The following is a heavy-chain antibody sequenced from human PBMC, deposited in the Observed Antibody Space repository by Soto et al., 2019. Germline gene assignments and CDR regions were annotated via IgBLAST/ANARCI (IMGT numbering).Heavy chain of an antibody. CDR1: GFTFSSYG. D-gene: IGHD6-13*01. V-gene: IGHV3-30*18. CDR3: AKVPVAAGTIWFDP. CDR2: ISYDGSNK. Sequence: QVQLVESGGGVVQPGRSLRLSCAASGFTFSSYGMHWVRQAPGKGLEWVAVISYDGSNKYYADSVKGRFTISSDNSKKTLYLLMNSLTAEDTAVYYCAKVPVAAGTIWFDPWGHGTLVTVSS. J-gene: IGHJ5*02.